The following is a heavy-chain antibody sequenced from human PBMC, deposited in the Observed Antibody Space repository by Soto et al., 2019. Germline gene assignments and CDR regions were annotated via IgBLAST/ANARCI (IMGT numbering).Heavy chain of an antibody. J-gene: IGHJ6*02. Sequence: QVQLVESGGGVVQPGRSLRLSCAASGFTFSSNAMHWVRQAPGKGLEWVAVLSYDGSNKYYADSVKGRFTISRDNSKNTLYLKMDSLRTQDTHLYYCARDVESGSSQYYYYFYGMDVWGQGTTVTVSS. CDR1: GFTFSSNA. D-gene: IGHD1-26*01. V-gene: IGHV3-30-3*01. CDR3: ARDVESGSSQYYYYFYGMDV. CDR2: LSYDGSNK.